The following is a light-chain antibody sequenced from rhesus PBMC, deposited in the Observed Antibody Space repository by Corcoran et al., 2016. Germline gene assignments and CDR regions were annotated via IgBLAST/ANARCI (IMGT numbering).Light chain of an antibody. CDR1: QGISNW. V-gene: IGKV1-69*01. Sequence: DIQMTQSPSSLSASVGDRVTITCRASQGISNWLAWYQQKPGKAPKLLSYRASNLETGVPSRFSGSGSGTDLPLTTCSLQPEDIEKNYCQQHDNSPYSFGQGTKVEIK. J-gene: IGKJ2*01. CDR3: QQHDNSPYS. CDR2: RAS.